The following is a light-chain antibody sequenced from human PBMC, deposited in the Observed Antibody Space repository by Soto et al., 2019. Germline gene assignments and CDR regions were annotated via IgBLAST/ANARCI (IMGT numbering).Light chain of an antibody. CDR2: GAS. CDR3: QQSYTFPT. Sequence: DIQMTQSPSSLSASVGDRVTITCRASRTISMFLNWYQQKPGKAPKLLIYGASTLQSGVPSRFSGSGSGTDFLLTISNLQPEDLASYYCQQSYTFPTFGGGTKVEI. J-gene: IGKJ4*01. V-gene: IGKV1-39*01. CDR1: RTISMF.